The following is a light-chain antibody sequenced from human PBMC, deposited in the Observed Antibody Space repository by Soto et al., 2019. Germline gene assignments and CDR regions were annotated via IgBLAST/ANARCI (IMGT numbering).Light chain of an antibody. J-gene: IGKJ2*01. Sequence: DIQMTQSPSSLSASVGDRVTITCRASQSISNSLNWYQQKPGKAPNLLIYAASRLQSGVPSRFSGSGSGTDFTLTISSLQHEDFATFYCQQSYSTPRTFGQGTKLEI. CDR3: QQSYSTPRT. V-gene: IGKV1-39*01. CDR1: QSISNS. CDR2: AAS.